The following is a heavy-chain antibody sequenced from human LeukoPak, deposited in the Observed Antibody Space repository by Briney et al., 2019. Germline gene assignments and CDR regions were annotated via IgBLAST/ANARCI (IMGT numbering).Heavy chain of an antibody. CDR3: AREEGYCTNGVCYTWFDP. J-gene: IGHJ5*02. D-gene: IGHD2-8*01. CDR2: IYSGGST. Sequence: GGSLRLYCAASGFTASSNYMSWVRQAPGKGLEWVSVIYSGGSTYYADSVKGRFTISRDNSKNTLYLQMNSLRAEDTAVYYCAREEGYCTNGVCYTWFDPWGQGTLVTVSS. CDR1: GFTASSNY. V-gene: IGHV3-53*01.